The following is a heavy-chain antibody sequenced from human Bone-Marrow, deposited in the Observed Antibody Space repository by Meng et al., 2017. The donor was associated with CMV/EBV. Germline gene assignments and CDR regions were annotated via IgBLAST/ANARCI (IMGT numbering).Heavy chain of an antibody. J-gene: IGHJ4*02. CDR2: IRYDGSNK. Sequence: GGSLRLSCAASGFTFSSYGMHWVRQAPGKGLEWVAFIRYDGSNKYYADSVKGRFTISRDNSKNTLYLQMNSLRTEDTAVYYCARAPGSHIDYWGQGTLGTVSS. D-gene: IGHD3-10*01. CDR1: GFTFSSYG. CDR3: ARAPGSHIDY. V-gene: IGHV3-30*02.